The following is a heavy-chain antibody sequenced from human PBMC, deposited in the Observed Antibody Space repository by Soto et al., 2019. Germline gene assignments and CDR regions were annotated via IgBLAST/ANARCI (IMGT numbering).Heavy chain of an antibody. CDR1: GFTFSTSS. CDR2: TRFSGGII. D-gene: IGHD6-13*01. V-gene: IGHV3-48*01. Sequence: EAQLVESGGGLVQPGGSLRLSCAASGFTFSTSSMSWVRQAPGKGLEWVSYTRFSGGIIYYADSVRGRFAISRDNAKKPTYFKMNSLRPENTAVYYCVRKSMRATAGTYCGQGTLVSVSS. J-gene: IGHJ4*02. CDR3: VRKSMRATAGTY.